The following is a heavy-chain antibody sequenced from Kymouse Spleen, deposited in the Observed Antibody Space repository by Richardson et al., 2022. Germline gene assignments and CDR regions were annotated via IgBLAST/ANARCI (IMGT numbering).Heavy chain of an antibody. CDR2: ISSSGSTI. J-gene: IGHJ4*02. V-gene: IGHV3-11*01. CDR1: GFTFSDYY. D-gene: IGHD3-10*01. CDR3: ARD*RITMVRGVILLTT. Sequence: QVQLVESGGGLVKPGGSLRLSCAASGFTFSDYYMSWIRQAPGKGLEWVSYISSSGSTIYYADSVKGRFTISRDNAKNSLYLQMNSLRAEDTAVYYCARD*RITMVRGVILLTTGAREPWSPSPQ.